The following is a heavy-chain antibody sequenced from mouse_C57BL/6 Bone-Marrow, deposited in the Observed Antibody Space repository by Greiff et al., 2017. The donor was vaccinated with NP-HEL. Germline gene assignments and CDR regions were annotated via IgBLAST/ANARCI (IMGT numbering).Heavy chain of an antibody. CDR3: ARGESCAAFFAN. CDR2: IYPGDGDT. CDR1: GYTFSTSW. J-gene: IGHJ2*01. Sequence: VQLQQSGPELVKPGASVKISCKASGYTFSTSWMNWMKQRPGKGLEWIGRIYPGDGDTHYSGNFEGKASMTADKSYNQAYLQLSSLTSVNSAVSFCARGESCAAFFANWCQGTTLTVSS. V-gene: IGHV1-82*01.